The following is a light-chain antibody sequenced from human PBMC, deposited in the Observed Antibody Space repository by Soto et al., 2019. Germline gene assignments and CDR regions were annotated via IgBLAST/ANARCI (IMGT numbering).Light chain of an antibody. CDR2: DAS. Sequence: DIQMTQSPSTLSASVGDRVTITSRASQSINDWLAWYQQKPGKAPKLLIYDASNLESGVPSRFSGSGFGTEFTLTISSLQPGDFATYYCQQFFNYPRTFGQGTKVEIK. CDR3: QQFFNYPRT. V-gene: IGKV1-5*01. J-gene: IGKJ1*01. CDR1: QSINDW.